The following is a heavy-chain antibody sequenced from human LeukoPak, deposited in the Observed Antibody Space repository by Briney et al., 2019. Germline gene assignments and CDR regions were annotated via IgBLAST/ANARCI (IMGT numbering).Heavy chain of an antibody. V-gene: IGHV3-23*01. D-gene: IGHD2-15*01. CDR2: TSGSGGST. CDR3: AKNGGSQCYSHLDS. Sequence: GGSLRLSCAASGFTFSSYDMSWVRQAPGKGLEWVSGTSGSGGSTYYAGSVKGRFTISRDNSKNTLYLQMHSLRVEDTAVYYCAKNGGSQCYSHLDSWGQGTLVTVSS. CDR1: GFTFSSYD. J-gene: IGHJ4*02.